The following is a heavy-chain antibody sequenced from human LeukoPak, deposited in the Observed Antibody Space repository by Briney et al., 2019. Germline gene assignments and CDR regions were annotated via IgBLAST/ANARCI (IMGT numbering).Heavy chain of an antibody. CDR3: ARTGDTAMAYYFDY. Sequence: PSETLSLTCTVSGGSISSSPYYWGWTRQPPGKGLEWIGSIYYSGSTYYNPSLKSRVTISVDTSKNQFSLKLSSVTAADTAVYYCARTGDTAMAYYFDYWGQGTLVTVSS. D-gene: IGHD5-18*01. V-gene: IGHV4-39*07. CDR1: GGSISSSPYY. CDR2: IYYSGST. J-gene: IGHJ4*02.